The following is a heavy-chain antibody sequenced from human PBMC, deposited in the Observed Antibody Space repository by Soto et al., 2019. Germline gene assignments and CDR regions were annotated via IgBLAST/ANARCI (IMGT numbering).Heavy chain of an antibody. J-gene: IGHJ4*02. CDR1: GFPFSSYW. D-gene: IGHD3-9*01. CDR2: ISGDGVTT. CDR3: AREYYGLLTGYYTDY. V-gene: IGHV3-74*01. Sequence: EVQLVESGGDLVQRGGSLRLSCAASGFPFSSYWMHWVRHPPGKGLDWVARISGDGVTTYYADSVTGRFTVSRDNAKNTQSLQISGLRAEDTAVYYCAREYYGLLTGYYTDYWGQGTLVSVSS.